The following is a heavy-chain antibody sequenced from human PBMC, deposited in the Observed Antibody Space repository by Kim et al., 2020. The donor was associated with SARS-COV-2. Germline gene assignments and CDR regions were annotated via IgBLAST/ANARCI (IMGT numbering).Heavy chain of an antibody. CDR1: GFTFSSYE. D-gene: IGHD3-3*01. CDR2: ISSSGSTI. Sequence: GGSLRLSCAASGFTFSSYEMNWVRQAPGKGLEWVSYISSSGSTIYYADSVKGRFTISRDNAKNSLYLQMNSLRAEDTAVYYCARERITIFGVVISRWFDPWGQGTLVTVSS. CDR3: ARERITIFGVVISRWFDP. V-gene: IGHV3-48*03. J-gene: IGHJ5*02.